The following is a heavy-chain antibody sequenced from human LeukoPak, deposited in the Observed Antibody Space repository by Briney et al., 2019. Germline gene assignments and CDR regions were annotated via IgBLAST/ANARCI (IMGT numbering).Heavy chain of an antibody. CDR1: GGSISSYY. CDR2: IHYSGST. CDR3: ARTTEGGYTYDYFYYYYMDV. Sequence: SETLSLTCTVSGGSISSYYWSWIRQPPGKGLEWIGYIHYSGSTNYNPSLKSRVTISVDTSKNQFSLGLTSVTAADTAVYYCARTTEGGYTYDYFYYYYMDVWGKGTTVTISS. J-gene: IGHJ6*03. V-gene: IGHV4-59*01. D-gene: IGHD5-18*01.